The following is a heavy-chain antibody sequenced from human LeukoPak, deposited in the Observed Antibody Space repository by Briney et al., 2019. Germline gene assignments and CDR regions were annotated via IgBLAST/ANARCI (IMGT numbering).Heavy chain of an antibody. CDR3: ARSSVLSGQWLVSGGRAAFDI. CDR1: GFTFSSYA. J-gene: IGHJ3*02. D-gene: IGHD6-19*01. Sequence: PGGSLRLSCAASGFTFSSYAMHWVRQAPGKGLEWVAIISYDGSNKYYADSVKGRFTISRDNSKNTLYLQMNSLRPEDTAVYYCARSSVLSGQWLVSGGRAAFDIWGQGTMVTVSS. CDR2: ISYDGSNK. V-gene: IGHV3-30*04.